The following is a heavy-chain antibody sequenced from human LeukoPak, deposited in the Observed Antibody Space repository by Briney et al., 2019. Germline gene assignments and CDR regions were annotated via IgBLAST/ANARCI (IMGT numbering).Heavy chain of an antibody. CDR3: ARRSGYLDY. D-gene: IGHD2-15*01. Sequence: SETLSLTCAVYGGSFSGYYWSWIRQPPGKGLEWIGEINHSGSTNYNPSLKSRVTISVDTSKNRFSLKLSSVTAADTAVYYCARRSGYLDYWGQGTLVTVSS. V-gene: IGHV4-34*01. CDR1: GGSFSGYY. J-gene: IGHJ4*02. CDR2: INHSGST.